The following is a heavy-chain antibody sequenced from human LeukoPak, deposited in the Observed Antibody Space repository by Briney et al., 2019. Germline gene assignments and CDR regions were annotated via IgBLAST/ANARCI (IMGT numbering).Heavy chain of an antibody. D-gene: IGHD2-2*01. CDR3: ARIGYCSSTSRPGFDY. CDR1: GYTFTSYD. J-gene: IGHJ4*02. Sequence: ASVKVSCKASGYTFTSYDINWVRQATGQGLEWMGWMNPNSGNTGYAQKFQGRVTMTRNTSISTAYMELSSLRSEDTAVYYCARIGYCSSTSRPGFDYWGQGTLVTVSS. V-gene: IGHV1-8*01. CDR2: MNPNSGNT.